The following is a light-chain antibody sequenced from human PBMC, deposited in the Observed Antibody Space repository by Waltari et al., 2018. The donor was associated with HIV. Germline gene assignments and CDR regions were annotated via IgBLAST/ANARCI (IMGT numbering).Light chain of an antibody. CDR3: QQYYSDLWT. CDR1: QSLLYSSNNYNY. Sequence: DIVMTQSPDSLAVSLGERATIRCKSSQSLLYSSNNYNYLAWYQQKPGQPPKLLIYWASTRESGVPERFSGSGSGAQFNLTIRSLRPEDVATYYCQQYYSDLWTFGQGTKVEVK. J-gene: IGKJ1*01. CDR2: WAS. V-gene: IGKV4-1*01.